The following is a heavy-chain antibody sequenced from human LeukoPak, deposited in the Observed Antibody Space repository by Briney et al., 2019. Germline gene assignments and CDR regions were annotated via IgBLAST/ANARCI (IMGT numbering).Heavy chain of an antibody. D-gene: IGHD3-10*01. CDR1: GYTFTGYY. J-gene: IGHJ4*02. CDR2: INPNSGGT. CDR3: ARLLPVLWFGESPRTGFDY. V-gene: IGHV1-2*02. Sequence: ASVKVSCKASGYTFTGYYMHWVRQAPGQGLEWMGWINPNSGGTNYAQKFQGRVTMTRDTSISTAYMELSRLRSDDTAVYYCARLLPVLWFGESPRTGFDYWGQGTLVTVSS.